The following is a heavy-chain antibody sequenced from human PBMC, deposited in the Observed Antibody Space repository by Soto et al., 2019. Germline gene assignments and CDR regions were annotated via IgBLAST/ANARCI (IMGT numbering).Heavy chain of an antibody. CDR1: GFTFGDYA. D-gene: IGHD3-9*01. Sequence: GGSLRLSCTASGFTFGDYAMSWFRQAPGKGLEWVGFIRSKAYGGTTEYAASVKGRFTIPRDDSKSIASLQMNSLKTEDTAVYYCTSSTHIDILTGYYASRWYYGMDVWGQGTTVTVSS. J-gene: IGHJ6*02. V-gene: IGHV3-49*03. CDR2: IRSKAYGGTT. CDR3: TSSTHIDILTGYYASRWYYGMDV.